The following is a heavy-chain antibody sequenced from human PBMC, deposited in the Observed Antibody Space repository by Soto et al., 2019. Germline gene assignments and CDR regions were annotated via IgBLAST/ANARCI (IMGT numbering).Heavy chain of an antibody. CDR2: MYHSGST. J-gene: IGHJ4*02. CDR3: ARPLGDWESYHAFAY. Sequence: SETLSLTCAVSGGSISSGGYSWSWIRQPPGKGLEWIGYMYHSGSTYYNPSLKSRVTISVDTSKNQFSLKLSSVTAADTAVYYCARPLGDWESYHAFAYWAQVNLVPVSS. V-gene: IGHV4-30-2*01. CDR1: GGSISSGGYS. D-gene: IGHD3-16*02.